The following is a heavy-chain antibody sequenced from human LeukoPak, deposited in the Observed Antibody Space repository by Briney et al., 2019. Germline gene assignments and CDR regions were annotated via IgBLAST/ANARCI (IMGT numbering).Heavy chain of an antibody. V-gene: IGHV1-2*02. J-gene: IGHJ4*02. CDR1: GYTFTGYY. D-gene: IGHD4/OR15-4a*01. Sequence: GASVKVSCKASGYTFTGYYMHWVRQAPGQGLEWMGWINPNSGGTNYAQKFQSRVTMTRDTSISTAYMELSRLRSDDTAVYYCARFPIVLGVPVRDPFDYWGQGTLVTVSS. CDR2: INPNSGGT. CDR3: ARFPIVLGVPVRDPFDY.